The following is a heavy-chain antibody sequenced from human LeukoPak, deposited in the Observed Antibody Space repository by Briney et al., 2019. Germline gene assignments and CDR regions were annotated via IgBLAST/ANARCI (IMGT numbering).Heavy chain of an antibody. J-gene: IGHJ4*02. Sequence: PGGSLRLSCAASGFTFSSYEMNWVRQAPGKGLEWVSYISSSGSTIYYADSVKGRFTISRDNAKNTLYLQMNSLRAEDTAVYYCAKITMIVVVPEDYFDYWGQGTLATVSS. CDR3: AKITMIVVVPEDYFDY. CDR2: ISSSGSTI. V-gene: IGHV3-48*03. D-gene: IGHD3-22*01. CDR1: GFTFSSYE.